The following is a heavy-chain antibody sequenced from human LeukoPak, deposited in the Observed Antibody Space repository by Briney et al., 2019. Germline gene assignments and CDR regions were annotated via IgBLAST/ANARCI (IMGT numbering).Heavy chain of an antibody. J-gene: IGHJ6*02. V-gene: IGHV4-34*01. CDR2: INHSGST. CDR1: GGSSSGYY. CDR3: ARERSFGFMVRGGSYGMDV. D-gene: IGHD3-10*01. Sequence: SETLSLTCAVYGGSSSGYYWSWIRQPPGKGLEWIGEINHSGSTNYNPSLKSRVTISVDTSKNQFSLKLSSVTAADTAVYYCARERSFGFMVRGGSYGMDVWGQGTTVTVSS.